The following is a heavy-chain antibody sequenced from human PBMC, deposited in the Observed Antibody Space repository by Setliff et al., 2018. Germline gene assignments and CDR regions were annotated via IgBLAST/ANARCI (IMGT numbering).Heavy chain of an antibody. V-gene: IGHV4-61*09. CDR1: GGSISSGSYY. CDR3: ASYRQDVNY. J-gene: IGHJ4*02. Sequence: LSEPLSLTCTVSGGSISSGSYYWSWIRQPAGKGLEWIGHIYTSGSTNYNPSLKSRVTISVDTSKNQFSLKLSSVTAADTAVYYCASYRQDVNYWGQGTLVTVSS. D-gene: IGHD4-4*01. CDR2: IYTSGST.